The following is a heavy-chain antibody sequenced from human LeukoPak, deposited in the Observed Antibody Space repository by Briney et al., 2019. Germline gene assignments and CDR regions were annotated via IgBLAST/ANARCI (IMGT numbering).Heavy chain of an antibody. J-gene: IGHJ4*02. CDR1: GYTFTGYY. D-gene: IGHD3-10*01. CDR3: ARERGSPPDY. V-gene: IGHV3-33*01. Sequence: SCKASGYTFTGYYMHWVRQAPGKGLEWVAVIWFDGSNKNYADSVRGRFTISRDNSKNTLYLQMNSLRAEDTAVYYCARERGSPPDYWGQGTLVTVSS. CDR2: IWFDGSNK.